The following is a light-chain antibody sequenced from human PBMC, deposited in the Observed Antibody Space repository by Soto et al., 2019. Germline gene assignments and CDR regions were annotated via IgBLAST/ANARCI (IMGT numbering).Light chain of an antibody. Sequence: DIQMTQSPSSLSASVRDTVTITCRASQSISVHLSWYRQKPGEVPKLLIYAASNLHSGVPSRFSGSGSETDFALTISSLQPEDFATYYCQQSYITPYTFGQGTRLEIK. J-gene: IGKJ2*01. V-gene: IGKV1-39*01. CDR3: QQSYITPYT. CDR2: AAS. CDR1: QSISVH.